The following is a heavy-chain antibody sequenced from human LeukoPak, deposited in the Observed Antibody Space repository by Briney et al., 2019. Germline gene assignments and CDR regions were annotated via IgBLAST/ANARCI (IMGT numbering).Heavy chain of an antibody. Sequence: ASVKVSCKASGYSITGYYMHWVRQAPGQGLEWMGWINPKSGGTNYAQKFQGRVTMTRDTSISTAYMELSRLRSDDTAVYFCSRDLWFGELFPLDYWGQGTLVTVSS. J-gene: IGHJ4*02. D-gene: IGHD3-10*01. CDR1: GYSITGYY. V-gene: IGHV1-2*02. CDR2: INPKSGGT. CDR3: SRDLWFGELFPLDY.